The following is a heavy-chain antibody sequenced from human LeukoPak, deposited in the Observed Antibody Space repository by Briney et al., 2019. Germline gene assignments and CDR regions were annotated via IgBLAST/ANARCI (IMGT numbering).Heavy chain of an antibody. Sequence: SQTLSLTCTVSGGSISSGDCYWSWIRQPPGKGLEWIGYIYYSGSTYYNPSLKSRVTISVDTSKNQFSLKLSSVTAADTAVYYCARGARSSGYWAGGYYFDYWGQGTLVTVSS. D-gene: IGHD3-22*01. CDR2: IYYSGST. CDR1: GGSISSGDCY. J-gene: IGHJ4*02. CDR3: ARGARSSGYWAGGYYFDY. V-gene: IGHV4-30-4*01.